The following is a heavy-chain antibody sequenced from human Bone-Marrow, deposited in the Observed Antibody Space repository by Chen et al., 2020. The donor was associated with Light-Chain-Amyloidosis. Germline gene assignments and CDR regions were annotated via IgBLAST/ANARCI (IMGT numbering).Heavy chain of an antibody. D-gene: IGHD3-10*01. J-gene: IGHJ6*01. CDR2: IYHSGSS. CDR1: GYPISSGYY. CDR3: ASYGSGSDPRYYSGMEV. Sequence: HVQLQESGPGLVKPLVTLSLTCAVSGYPISSGYYWGWIRQRPGKGLEWIWTIYHSGSSYYNPTRTSRMPICVASSQSQLLRILFSVTAADTAVYYCASYGSGSDPRYYSGMEVWGQGMTVSVRS. V-gene: IGHV4-38-2*01.